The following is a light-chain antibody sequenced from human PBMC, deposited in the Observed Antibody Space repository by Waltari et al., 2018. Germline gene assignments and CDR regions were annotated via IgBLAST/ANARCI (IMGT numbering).Light chain of an antibody. CDR1: NIGSKY. J-gene: IGLJ2*01. CDR3: QVWDSSSDHWV. Sequence: SYELTQPPSMSAASGQTARLTCGGDNIGSKYVHWYQQKPAQAPVQVIYADNKRPSGIPERFSGSNSGNTATLTISGVEAGDEADYYCQVWDSSSDHWVFGGGTRLTVL. CDR2: ADN. V-gene: IGLV3-21*02.